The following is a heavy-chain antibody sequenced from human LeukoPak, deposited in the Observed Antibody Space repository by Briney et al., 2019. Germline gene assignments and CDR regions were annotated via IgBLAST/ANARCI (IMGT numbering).Heavy chain of an antibody. D-gene: IGHD6-19*01. CDR3: ARGASGWYLFFYY. J-gene: IGHJ4*02. CDR1: GGSISSYY. Sequence: MPSETLSLTCTVSGGSISSYYWSWIRQPPGKGLEWIGYIYYSGSTNYNPSLKSRVTISVDTSKNQFSLKLSSVTAADTAVYYCARGASGWYLFFYYWGQGTLVTVSS. CDR2: IYYSGST. V-gene: IGHV4-59*01.